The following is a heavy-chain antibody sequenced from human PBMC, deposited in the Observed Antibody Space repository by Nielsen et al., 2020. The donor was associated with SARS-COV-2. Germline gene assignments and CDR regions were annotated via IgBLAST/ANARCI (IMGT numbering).Heavy chain of an antibody. CDR1: GFTFSRFG. V-gene: IGHV3-30*18. J-gene: IGHJ4*02. CDR3: AKDGAYYGVRGVVHFGY. Sequence: GESLKISCAASGFTFSRFGMHWVRQAPGKGLEWVALISYDGSDQYYEDSLKGRFTISRDNSKNIVYLQMNSLRAEDTAVYYCAKDGAYYGVRGVVHFGYWGRGTLVTVSS. D-gene: IGHD3-10*01. CDR2: ISYDGSDQ.